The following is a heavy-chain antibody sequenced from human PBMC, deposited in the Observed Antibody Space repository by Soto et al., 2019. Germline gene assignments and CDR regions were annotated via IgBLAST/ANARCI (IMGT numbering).Heavy chain of an antibody. CDR1: GGSISSGGYY. V-gene: IGHV4-31*03. D-gene: IGHD1-26*01. CDR2: IYSSGST. J-gene: IGHJ5*02. CDR3: ARDLSGAYNWFDP. Sequence: QVQLQESGPGLVKPSQTLSLTCTVSGGSISSGGYYWSWIRQHPGKGLEWIGYIYSSGSTYYNPSLKSRFTISVDTSKNQFSLKLSSVTAADTAVYYCARDLSGAYNWFDPWGQGTLVTVSS.